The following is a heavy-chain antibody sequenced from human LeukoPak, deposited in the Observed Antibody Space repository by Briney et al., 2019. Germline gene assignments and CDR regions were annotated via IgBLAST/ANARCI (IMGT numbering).Heavy chain of an antibody. CDR1: GYTFTSYG. V-gene: IGHV1-18*01. CDR2: ISAYNGNT. D-gene: IGHD5-18*01. Sequence: GASVTVSCKASGYTFTSYGISWVRQAPGQGLEWMGWISAYNGNTNYAQKLQGRVTMTTDTSTSTAYMELRSLRSDDTAVYYCARGLRGYSYGKPLFDYWGQGTLVTVSS. CDR3: ARGLRGYSYGKPLFDY. J-gene: IGHJ4*02.